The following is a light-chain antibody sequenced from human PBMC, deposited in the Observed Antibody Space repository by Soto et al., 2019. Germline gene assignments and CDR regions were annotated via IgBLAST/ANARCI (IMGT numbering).Light chain of an antibody. CDR2: AAS. Sequence: IHMTHSPSSLSASLGDMVTITFRASHSISSYLNWYQQKPVKSPKLLIYAASSLQSGVPSRFSGSGSGTDFTLTISSLQPEDFATYYCQQSYSPPRTFGQGTKVDI. V-gene: IGKV1-39*01. CDR3: QQSYSPPRT. J-gene: IGKJ1*01. CDR1: HSISSY.